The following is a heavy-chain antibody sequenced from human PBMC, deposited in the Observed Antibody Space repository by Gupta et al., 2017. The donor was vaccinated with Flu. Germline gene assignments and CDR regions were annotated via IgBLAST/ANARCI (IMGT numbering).Heavy chain of an antibody. J-gene: IGHJ4*02. CDR3: AKRHDFWSGYDSPKKPGRSWGFDY. D-gene: IGHD3-3*01. CDR1: GFTFSSYA. V-gene: IGHV3-23*01. CDR2: ISGSGGST. Sequence: EVQLLESGGGLVQPGGSLRLSCAASGFTFSSYAMSWVRQAPGKGLEWVSAISGSGGSTYYADSVKGRFTISRDNSKNTLYLQMNSLRAEDTAVYYCAKRHDFWSGYDSPKKPGRSWGFDYWGQGTLVTVSS.